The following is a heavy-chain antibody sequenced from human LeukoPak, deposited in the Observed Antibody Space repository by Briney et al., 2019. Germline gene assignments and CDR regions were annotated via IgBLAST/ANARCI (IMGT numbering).Heavy chain of an antibody. D-gene: IGHD3-16*01. CDR2: ISSSGFTI. V-gene: IGHV3-48*03. CDR1: GFTFSSYE. J-gene: IGHJ4*02. Sequence: GGSLRLSCAASGFTFSSYEMNWVRQAPGKGLEWVSYISSSGFTIYYADSVKGRFTISRDNSKNTLYLQMSSLRAEDTAVYYCAKLPQTYVWGRYFDYWGQGTLVTVSS. CDR3: AKLPQTYVWGRYFDY.